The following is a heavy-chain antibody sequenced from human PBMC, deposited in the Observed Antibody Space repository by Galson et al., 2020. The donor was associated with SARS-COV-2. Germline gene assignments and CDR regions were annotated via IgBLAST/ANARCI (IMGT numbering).Heavy chain of an antibody. Sequence: SETLSLTCAVSGYSISSGYYWGWIRQPPGKGLEWIGSIYHSGSTYYNPSLKSRVTISVDTSKNQFSLKLSSVTAADTAVYYCAREDQWLVLFDYWGQGTLVTVSS. J-gene: IGHJ4*02. CDR1: GYSISSGYY. CDR3: AREDQWLVLFDY. CDR2: IYHSGST. D-gene: IGHD6-19*01. V-gene: IGHV4-38-2*02.